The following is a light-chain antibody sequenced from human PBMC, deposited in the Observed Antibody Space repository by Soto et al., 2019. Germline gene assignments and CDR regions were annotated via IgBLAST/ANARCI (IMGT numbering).Light chain of an antibody. CDR3: QQYSSFPGT. CDR2: QAS. J-gene: IGKJ1*01. V-gene: IGKV1-5*03. CDR1: QSISSW. Sequence: DIQMTQSPSTLSASVGDRVTITCRASQSISSWLAWCQQKPGKAPKLLIYQASVLESGVPPRFSGSGSGTEFTLTISSLQPDDFATYYCQQYSSFPGTFGQGTKVEIK.